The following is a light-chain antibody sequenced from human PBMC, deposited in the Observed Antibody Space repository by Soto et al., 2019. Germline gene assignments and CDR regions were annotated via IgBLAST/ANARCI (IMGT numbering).Light chain of an antibody. J-gene: IGLJ1*01. CDR3: SSYAGSSNV. Sequence: QSVLTQPPSVSGAPGQGVTISCTGSSSNIGAPYDVHWYQQHPGKAPKLMIYEVNKRPSGVPDRFSGSKSGNTASLTVSGLQAEDEADYYCSSYAGSSNVFGTGTKVTVL. CDR2: EVN. CDR1: SSNIGAPYD. V-gene: IGLV2-8*01.